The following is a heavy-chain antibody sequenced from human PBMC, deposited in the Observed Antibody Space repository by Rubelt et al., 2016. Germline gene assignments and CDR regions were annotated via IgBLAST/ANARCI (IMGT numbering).Heavy chain of an antibody. J-gene: IGHJ4*02. CDR2: IFYGGST. CDR3: ARGRMAARPDTPYFDY. V-gene: IGHV4-31*11. CDR1: GVSISSGGYY. D-gene: IGHD6-6*01. Sequence: QVQLQESGPGLVRPSQTLSLTCAVSGVSISSGGYYWSWIRHHPGKGLEWIGYIFYGGSTYYKASLKSRAPISVDTSKNQLSLKLGSVTAADTAGYYCARGRMAARPDTPYFDYWGRGTLVTVSS.